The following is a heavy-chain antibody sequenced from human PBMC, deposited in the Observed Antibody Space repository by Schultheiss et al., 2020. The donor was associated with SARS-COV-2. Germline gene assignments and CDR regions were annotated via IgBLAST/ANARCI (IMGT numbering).Heavy chain of an antibody. CDR1: GFTFSSYA. CDR2: ISGSGGST. V-gene: IGHV3-23*01. CDR3: AKDGLRRYCSGGSCYYYYMDV. J-gene: IGHJ6*03. D-gene: IGHD2-15*01. Sequence: GGSLRLSCAASGFTFSSYAMSWVRQAPGKGLEWVSAISGSGGSTYYADSVKGRFTISRDNSKNTLYLQMNSLRAKDTAVYYCAKDGLRRYCSGGSCYYYYMDVWGKGTTVTVSS.